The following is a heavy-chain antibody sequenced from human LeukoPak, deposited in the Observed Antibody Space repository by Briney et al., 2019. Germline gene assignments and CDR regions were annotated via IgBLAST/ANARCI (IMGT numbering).Heavy chain of an antibody. J-gene: IGHJ4*02. CDR1: GFTFSSYS. CDR3: AKSRITMVRGVNGDFDY. Sequence: GGSLRLSCAASGFTFSSYSMNWVRQAPGKGLEWVSSISSSSSNIYYADSVKGRFTISRDNSKSTLYLQMNSLRAEDTAVYYCAKSRITMVRGVNGDFDYWGQGTLVTVSS. V-gene: IGHV3-21*01. D-gene: IGHD3-10*01. CDR2: ISSSSSNI.